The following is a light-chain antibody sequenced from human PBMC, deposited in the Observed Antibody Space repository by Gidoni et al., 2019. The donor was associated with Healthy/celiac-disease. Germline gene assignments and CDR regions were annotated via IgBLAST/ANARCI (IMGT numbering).Light chain of an antibody. V-gene: IGKV1-8*01. Sequence: AIRMTQSPSSFSASTGDRVTITCRASQGISSYLAWYQQKPGKAPKLLIYAASTWQSGVPSRFSGSGSGTDFTLTISCLQSEDFATYYCQQYYSYLITFGQGTRLEIK. CDR3: QQYYSYLIT. J-gene: IGKJ5*01. CDR1: QGISSY. CDR2: AAS.